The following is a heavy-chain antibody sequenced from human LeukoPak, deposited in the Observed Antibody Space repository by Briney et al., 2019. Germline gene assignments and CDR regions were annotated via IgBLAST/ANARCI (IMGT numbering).Heavy chain of an antibody. CDR3: AREQHSSGWYYFDY. J-gene: IGHJ4*02. Sequence: PSETLSLTCTVSGGSISSYYWSWIRQPPGKGLEWIGYIYYSGSTNYNPSLKSRVTMSVDTSKNQFSLKLSSVTAADTAVYYCAREQHSSGWYYFDYWGQGTLVTVSS. D-gene: IGHD6-19*01. CDR1: GGSISSYY. CDR2: IYYSGST. V-gene: IGHV4-59*12.